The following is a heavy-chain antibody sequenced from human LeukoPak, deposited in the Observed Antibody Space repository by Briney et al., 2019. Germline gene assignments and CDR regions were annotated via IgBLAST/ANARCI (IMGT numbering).Heavy chain of an antibody. D-gene: IGHD2-8*02. CDR2: INQDGSEK. J-gene: IGHJ4*02. V-gene: IGHV3-7*03. CDR3: VSRGCTANACFVSSFNCFDH. CDR1: GLTFSRYW. Sequence: PGGSLRLSCAASGLTFSRYWLTCVRQAPGKGLEWVANINQDGSEKNYVDSVKGRFTISRDNAKSSLYLQMSSLRDEDTAVYHCVSRGCTANACFVSSFNCFDHWGQGSLVTVSS.